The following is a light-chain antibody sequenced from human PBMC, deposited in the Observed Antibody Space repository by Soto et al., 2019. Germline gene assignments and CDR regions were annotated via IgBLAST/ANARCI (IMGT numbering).Light chain of an antibody. V-gene: IGKV1-5*01. Sequence: DIQMTQSPSSLSAYLGDRVTITCRASQSVSGWLAWYQQKPGEAPKLLIYDASSLESGVPSRFSGSGSETEFTLTISSLLPDDFATYYCQQYNRYWTFGQGTKVDI. CDR3: QQYNRYWT. J-gene: IGKJ1*01. CDR2: DAS. CDR1: QSVSGW.